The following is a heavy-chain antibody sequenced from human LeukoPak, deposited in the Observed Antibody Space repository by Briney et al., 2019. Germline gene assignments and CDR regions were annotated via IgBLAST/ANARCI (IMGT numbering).Heavy chain of an antibody. CDR3: ASVHVLRFLEWFYYYGIDV. CDR1: GGTFSSYA. J-gene: IGHJ6*02. CDR2: IFPILGIA. D-gene: IGHD3-3*01. Sequence: SVKVSCKASGGTFSSYAISWVRLAPGQGLEWMGRIFPILGIANYAQKFQGRVTITAAKSTSTAYIELSSRRSEDTAVYYCASVHVLRFLEWFYYYGIDVWGQGTTVTVSS. V-gene: IGHV1-69*04.